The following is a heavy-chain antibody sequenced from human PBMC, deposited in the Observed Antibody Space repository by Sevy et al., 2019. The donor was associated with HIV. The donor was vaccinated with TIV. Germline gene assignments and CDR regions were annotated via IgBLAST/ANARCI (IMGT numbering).Heavy chain of an antibody. Sequence: VGSLRLSCAASGFTFGIYAMSWVRQAPGKELEWVSTISASDGNTYYADSVKGRFSISRDNSKNTLFLQLNSLRAEDTATYYCAKDLYGDYDMDVWGQGTTVTVSS. D-gene: IGHD2-2*02. J-gene: IGHJ6*02. CDR2: ISASDGNT. CDR1: GFTFGIYA. V-gene: IGHV3-23*01. CDR3: AKDLYGDYDMDV.